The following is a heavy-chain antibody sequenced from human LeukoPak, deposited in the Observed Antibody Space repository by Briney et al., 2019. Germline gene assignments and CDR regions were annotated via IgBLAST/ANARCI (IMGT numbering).Heavy chain of an antibody. D-gene: IGHD4-23*01. CDR3: ARGPRWRDY. Sequence: PGGSLRLSCAASGFTFSNYALSWVRQAPGKELGWVSSIAGSGGSTYYADSVKGRFTISRDNSKNTLYLQMNSLQADDTAVYYCARGPRWRDYWGQGTLVTVSS. CDR1: GFTFSNYA. CDR2: IAGSGGST. J-gene: IGHJ4*02. V-gene: IGHV3-23*01.